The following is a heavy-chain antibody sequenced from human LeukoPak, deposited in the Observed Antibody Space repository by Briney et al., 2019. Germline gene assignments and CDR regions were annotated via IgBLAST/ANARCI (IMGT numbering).Heavy chain of an antibody. J-gene: IGHJ5*02. CDR3: ARDPSYNDYGGNNWFDP. CDR1: GYTFTDYY. D-gene: IGHD4-23*01. Sequence: ASVKVSCKASGYTFTDYYMHLVRQAPGQGLEWMGRINPNSGGTNYAQKFQGRVTMTRDTSISTAYMELSRLRSDDTPVYYCARDPSYNDYGGNNWFDPWGQGTLVTGSS. V-gene: IGHV1-2*06. CDR2: INPNSGGT.